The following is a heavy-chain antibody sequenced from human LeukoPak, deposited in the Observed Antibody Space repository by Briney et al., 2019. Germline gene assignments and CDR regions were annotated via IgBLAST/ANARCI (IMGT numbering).Heavy chain of an antibody. Sequence: PSETLSLTCIVSGGSINSTYYWGWIRQPPGKGLEWIGTVYYSGSTYYNPSLKGRVTISVDTSKNQFFLRLSSVTAADTAVYYCARVTGYMIEDYFDYWAREPWSPSPQ. CDR3: ARVTGYMIEDYFDY. V-gene: IGHV4-39*07. D-gene: IGHD3-22*01. J-gene: IGHJ4*02. CDR1: GGSINSTYY. CDR2: VYYSGST.